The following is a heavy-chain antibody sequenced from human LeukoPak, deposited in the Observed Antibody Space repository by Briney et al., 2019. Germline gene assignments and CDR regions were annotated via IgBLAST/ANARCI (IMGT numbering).Heavy chain of an antibody. CDR3: ARHEPVITLSSYYYGMDV. D-gene: IGHD1-14*01. CDR1: GFTFSTYS. J-gene: IGHJ6*02. Sequence: GGSLRLSCAASGFTFSTYSMNWVRQAPGKGLEWVSSISTSSTYIYYADSVKGRFTISRDNAKNSLYLQMNSLRAEDTAVYYCARHEPVITLSSYYYGMDVWGPGTAVTVSS. V-gene: IGHV3-21*01. CDR2: ISTSSTYI.